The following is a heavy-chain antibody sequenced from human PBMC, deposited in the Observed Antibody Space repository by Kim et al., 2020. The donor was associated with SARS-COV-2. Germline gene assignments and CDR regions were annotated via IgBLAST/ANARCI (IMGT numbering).Heavy chain of an antibody. CDR3: ARQGESQDYYGSGSYYIY. J-gene: IGHJ4*02. V-gene: IGHV5-10-1*01. CDR1: GYSFTSYW. Sequence: GESLKISCKGSGYSFTSYWISWVRQMPGKGLEWMGRIDPSDSYTNYSPSFQGHVTISADKSISTAYLQWSSLKASDTAMYYCARQGESQDYYGSGSYYIYWGQGTLVTVSS. CDR2: IDPSDSYT. D-gene: IGHD3-10*01.